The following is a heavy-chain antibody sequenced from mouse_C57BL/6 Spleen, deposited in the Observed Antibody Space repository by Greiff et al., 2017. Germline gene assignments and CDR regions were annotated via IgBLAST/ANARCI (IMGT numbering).Heavy chain of an antibody. V-gene: IGHV1-64*01. J-gene: IGHJ1*03. CDR2: IHPNSGST. CDR3: ARPYVHWYFEG. CDR1: GYTFTSYW. Sequence: QVQLQQPGAELVKPGASVKLSCKASGYTFTSYWMHWVKQRPGQGLEWIGMIHPNSGSTNYNEKFKSKATLTVDKSSSTAYMQLSSLTSEDSAVYYCARPYVHWYFEGWGTGTTVTVAS. D-gene: IGHD6-5*01.